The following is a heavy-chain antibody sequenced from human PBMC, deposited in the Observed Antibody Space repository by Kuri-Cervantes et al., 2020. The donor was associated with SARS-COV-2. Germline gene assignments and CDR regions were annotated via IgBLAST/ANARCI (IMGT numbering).Heavy chain of an antibody. Sequence: GSLRLSCAASGFSFSSYGMSWVRQAPGKGLEWIGYICYSGSTNYNPSLKSRVTISVDTSKNQYSLKLSSVTAADTAVYYCARVGGNWELPFDYWGQGTLVTVSS. CDR2: ICYSGST. D-gene: IGHD3-10*01. V-gene: IGHV4-59*01. CDR3: ARVGGNWELPFDY. CDR1: GFSFSSYG. J-gene: IGHJ4*02.